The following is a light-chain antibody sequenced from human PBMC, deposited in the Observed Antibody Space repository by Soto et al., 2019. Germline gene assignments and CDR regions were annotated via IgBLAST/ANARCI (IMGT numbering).Light chain of an antibody. CDR1: QSVSGW. CDR3: QHYSGYSRT. Sequence: DIQMTQSPSTLSASVGDRVTITCRASQSVSGWLVWYQQKPGKAPNLLIYNAYILESGVPSRFSGSGSGTEFTLTISSLQPDDFATYYCQHYSGYSRTFGQGTKVEIK. V-gene: IGKV1-5*01. J-gene: IGKJ1*01. CDR2: NAY.